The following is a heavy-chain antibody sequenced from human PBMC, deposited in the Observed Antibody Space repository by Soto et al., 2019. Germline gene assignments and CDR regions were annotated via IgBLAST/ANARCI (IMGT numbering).Heavy chain of an antibody. V-gene: IGHV1-69*01. Sequence: QVQLEQSGAEVKKPGSSVKVSCKASGGTFNTFAISWVRQAPGQGLEWIGGIIPIFETANYAQRLRDRLTITADESTRTAYMELSRLTSDDTAIYFCATSTSSSWQNDYWGLGTLVVVSS. CDR1: GGTFNTFA. D-gene: IGHD6-13*01. CDR2: IIPIFETA. CDR3: ATSTSSSWQNDY. J-gene: IGHJ4*02.